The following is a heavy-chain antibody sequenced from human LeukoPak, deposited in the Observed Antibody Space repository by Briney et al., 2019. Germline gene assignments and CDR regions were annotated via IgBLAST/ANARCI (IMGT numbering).Heavy chain of an antibody. CDR2: INPDGSQT. Sequence: GGSLRLSCAASGFTFNTYWMHWVRQAPGKGLVWVSHINPDGSQTNYADSVTGRFTISRDNAKNTLYLQMNSLRAEDTAVYYCARDPVRRDNYWGQGTLVTVSS. CDR1: GFTFNTYW. V-gene: IGHV3-74*01. D-gene: IGHD3-10*01. J-gene: IGHJ4*02. CDR3: ARDPVRRDNY.